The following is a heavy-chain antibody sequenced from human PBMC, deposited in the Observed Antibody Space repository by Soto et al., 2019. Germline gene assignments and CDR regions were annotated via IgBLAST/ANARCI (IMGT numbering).Heavy chain of an antibody. CDR2: ISGSGGST. CDR3: AKEEGINYDILTGYYGQYYFDY. J-gene: IGHJ4*02. V-gene: IGHV3-23*01. D-gene: IGHD3-9*01. CDR1: GFTFSSYA. Sequence: PGGSLRLSCAASGFTFSSYAMSWVRQAPGKGLEWVSAISGSGGSTYYADSVEGRFTISRDNSKNTLYLQMNSLRAEDTAVYYCAKEEGINYDILTGYYGQYYFDYWGQGTLVTVSS.